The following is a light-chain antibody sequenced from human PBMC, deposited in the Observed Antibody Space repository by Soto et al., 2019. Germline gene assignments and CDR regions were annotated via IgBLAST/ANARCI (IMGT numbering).Light chain of an antibody. CDR2: EAS. Sequence: DIQMTQSPSTLSASVGDRVTITCRASQSISDSLAWYQQKPGKAPKLLIYEASTLKSGVPSRFGGSRSGTEYTLTISSLQPGDFAIYYCQQYNGYWTFGQGTKVEIK. V-gene: IGKV1-5*03. CDR3: QQYNGYWT. J-gene: IGKJ1*01. CDR1: QSISDS.